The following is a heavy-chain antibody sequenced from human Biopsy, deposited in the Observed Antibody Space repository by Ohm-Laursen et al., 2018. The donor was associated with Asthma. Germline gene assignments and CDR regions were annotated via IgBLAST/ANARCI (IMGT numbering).Heavy chain of an antibody. CDR1: GFVFSQCG. Sequence: SLRLSCAASGFVFSQCGMHWVRQGPGKGLEWVALVSSDGHNIYYKDSVKGRFTISRDNSKLRLYLEINSPRVEDSAVYYCARESGQDSGGTGAFDRWGQGIMVAVSS. V-gene: IGHV3-30*03. D-gene: IGHD4-23*01. CDR2: VSSDGHNI. J-gene: IGHJ3*02. CDR3: ARESGQDSGGTGAFDR.